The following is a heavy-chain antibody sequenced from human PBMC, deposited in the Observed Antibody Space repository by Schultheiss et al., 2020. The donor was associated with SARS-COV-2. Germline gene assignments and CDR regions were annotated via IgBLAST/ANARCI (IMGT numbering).Heavy chain of an antibody. D-gene: IGHD4-11*01. CDR1: GFTFSSYW. V-gene: IGHV3-74*01. Sequence: GGSLRLSCAASGFTFSSYWMHWVRQAPGKGLVWVSRINSDGSSTSYADSVKGRFTISRDNAKNSLYLQMNSLRAEDTAVYYCARETGVTTVPYYYYYYGMDVWGQGTTVTVSS. J-gene: IGHJ6*02. CDR2: INSDGSST. CDR3: ARETGVTTVPYYYYYYGMDV.